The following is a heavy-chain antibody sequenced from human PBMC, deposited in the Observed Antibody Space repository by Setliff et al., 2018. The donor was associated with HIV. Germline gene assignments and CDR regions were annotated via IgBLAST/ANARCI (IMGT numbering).Heavy chain of an antibody. Sequence: SETLSLTCTVSGGSISSHYWSWIRQPPGKGLEWIGSIFYNGMAYYNPSLKSRVTMSVDTSKNQFSLNLTSVTAADTAVYYCARASVVHAIAVGYWGQGTLVTVSS. CDR1: GGSISSHY. CDR2: IFYNGMA. CDR3: ARASVVHAIAVGY. V-gene: IGHV4-59*04. J-gene: IGHJ4*02. D-gene: IGHD2-15*01.